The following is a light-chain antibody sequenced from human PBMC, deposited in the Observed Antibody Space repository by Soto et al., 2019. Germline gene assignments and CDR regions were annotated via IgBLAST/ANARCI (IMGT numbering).Light chain of an antibody. CDR2: DVS. Sequence: QSALTQPASVSGSPGQSITISCTGTSSDVGGYNYVSWYQQHPGKAPKLMIYDVSNRPSGVSNRFSGSKSGNTASLTISGLQAEDEADYDCSSYTSSSPHVVFGGGTKLTVL. J-gene: IGLJ2*01. CDR1: SSDVGGYNY. V-gene: IGLV2-14*01. CDR3: SSYTSSSPHVV.